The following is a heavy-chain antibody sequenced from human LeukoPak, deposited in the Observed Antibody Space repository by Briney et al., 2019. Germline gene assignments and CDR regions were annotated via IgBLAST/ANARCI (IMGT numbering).Heavy chain of an antibody. V-gene: IGHV1-2*02. CDR3: ARDSRRPDSSGYRFDY. D-gene: IGHD3-22*01. Sequence: ASVKVSCKASGYTFTSYGISWVRQAPGQGLEWMGWINPNSGGTNYAQKFQGRVTMTRDTSISTAYMELSRLKSDDTAVYYCARDSRRPDSSGYRFDYWGQGTLVTVSS. CDR1: GYTFTSYG. CDR2: INPNSGGT. J-gene: IGHJ4*02.